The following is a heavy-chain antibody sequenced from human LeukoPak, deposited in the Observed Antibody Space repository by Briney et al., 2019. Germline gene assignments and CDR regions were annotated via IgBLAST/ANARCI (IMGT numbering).Heavy chain of an antibody. CDR1: SAAISRSY. J-gene: IGHJ6*03. V-gene: IGHV4-59*08. CDR3: ARQRCSGNMCYRVDQLYYMDV. CDR2: ISYSGVS. D-gene: IGHD2-15*01. Sequence: SETLSLTCTVPSAAISRSYWICIRQTPGKGLECIGYISYSGVSTYNPSLGSRVTISRDTSKNEVSLNLSSVTAADTGVYYCARQRCSGNMCYRVDQLYYMDVWGKGTTVTVSS.